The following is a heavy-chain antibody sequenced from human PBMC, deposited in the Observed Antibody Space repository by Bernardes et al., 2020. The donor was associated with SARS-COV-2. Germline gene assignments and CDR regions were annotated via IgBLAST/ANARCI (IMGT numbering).Heavy chain of an antibody. J-gene: IGHJ5*02. D-gene: IGHD2-2*01. CDR1: GGSVNSRGYY. CDR3: ATASRACRSNWCEYMQA. CDR2: IYYTGST. Sequence: SETLSLTRTVSGGSVNSRGYYWRWIRQPPGQELEWIGQIYYTGSTNYNPSIKSRVTMSLDTSKNQFSLKLTSVTAAETAVYYCATASRACRSNWCEYMQAWGPGTLVTVSS. V-gene: IGHV4-61*08.